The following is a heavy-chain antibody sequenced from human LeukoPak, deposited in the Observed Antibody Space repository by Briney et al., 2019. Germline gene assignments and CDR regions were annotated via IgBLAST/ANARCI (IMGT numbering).Heavy chain of an antibody. V-gene: IGHV4-30-4*01. CDR3: VRGPHIAATSY. CDR1: GGSICSGDYY. Sequence: PSETLSLTCTVSGGSICSGDYYWSWIRQPPGKGLEWIGYIYYSGSTYYNPSLKSRVTISVDTSKNQFSLKLSSVTAADTAVYYCVRGPHIAATSYWGQGTLVTVSS. CDR2: IYYSGST. D-gene: IGHD6-25*01. J-gene: IGHJ4*02.